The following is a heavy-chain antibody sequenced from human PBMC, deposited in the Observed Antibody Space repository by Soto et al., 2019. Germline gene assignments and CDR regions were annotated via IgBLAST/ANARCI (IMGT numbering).Heavy chain of an antibody. V-gene: IGHV3-72*01. CDR1: GFTFSDHY. CDR2: SRNKANSYST. Sequence: EVQLVESGGGLVQPGGSLRLSCAASGFTFSDHYMDWVRQAPGKGLEWVGRSRNKANSYSTEYAASVTGRFTISRDESNNSLYLQMNSLKTEDTAVYYCARFSGSYTRGLDYWGQGTLVTVSS. J-gene: IGHJ4*02. D-gene: IGHD1-26*01. CDR3: ARFSGSYTRGLDY.